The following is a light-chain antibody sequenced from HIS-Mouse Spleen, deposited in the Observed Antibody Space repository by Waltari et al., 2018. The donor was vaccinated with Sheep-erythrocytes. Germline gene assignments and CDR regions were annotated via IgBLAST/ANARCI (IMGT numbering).Light chain of an antibody. CDR2: AAS. CDR3: QQLNSYPHT. V-gene: IGKV1-9*01. J-gene: IGKJ2*01. CDR1: QDISSY. Sequence: DIQMTQSPSSLSASVGDRVTITCQASQDISSYLAWYQQKPGKAPKLLIYAASTLQSGVPSRFSGSGSGTEFTLTISSLQPEDFATYYCQQLNSYPHTFGQGTKVEIK.